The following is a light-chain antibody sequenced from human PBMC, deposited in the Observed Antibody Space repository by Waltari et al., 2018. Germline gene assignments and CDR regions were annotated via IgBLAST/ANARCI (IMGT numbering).Light chain of an antibody. V-gene: IGLV2-23*01. Sequence: QSALTQPASASGSPGQSTTISCPGTSSTYGSSYLFSSYQQHPGKAPTLMIYDGSKRPSGVSNRFSGAKSGNTASLTISGLQAEDEADYYCCSYAGSGTRFFGGGTKLTVL. CDR1: SSTYGSSYL. CDR2: DGS. CDR3: CSYAGSGTRF. J-gene: IGLJ2*01.